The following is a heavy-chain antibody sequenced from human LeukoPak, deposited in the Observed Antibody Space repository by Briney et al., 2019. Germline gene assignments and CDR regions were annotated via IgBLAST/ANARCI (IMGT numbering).Heavy chain of an antibody. D-gene: IGHD3-22*01. Sequence: SETLSLTCAVYGGSFSGYYWSWIRQPPGEGLEWIGEINHSGSTNYNPSLKSRVTISVDTSKNQFSLKLSSVTAADTAVYYCARHPDYYDSSGPGTDDYWGQGTLVTVSS. CDR1: GGSFSGYY. J-gene: IGHJ4*02. CDR2: INHSGST. V-gene: IGHV4-34*01. CDR3: ARHPDYYDSSGPGTDDY.